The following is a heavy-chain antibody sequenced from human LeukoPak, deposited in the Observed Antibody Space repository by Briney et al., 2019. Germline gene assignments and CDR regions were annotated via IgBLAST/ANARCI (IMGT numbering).Heavy chain of an antibody. CDR1: GASVSSGGYY. Sequence: SETLSLTCTVSGASVSSGGYYWSWIRQPPGKGLEWIGNIYYSGSTHYNPSLKSRVTISVDTSNNQFSLKVSSVTAADTAVYYCARRGGAGRSFDYWGQGTLVTVSS. J-gene: IGHJ4*02. D-gene: IGHD2-21*01. CDR3: ARRGGAGRSFDY. CDR2: IYYSGST. V-gene: IGHV4-61*08.